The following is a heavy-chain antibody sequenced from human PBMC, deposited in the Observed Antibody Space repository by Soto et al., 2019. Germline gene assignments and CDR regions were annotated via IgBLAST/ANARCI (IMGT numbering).Heavy chain of an antibody. CDR3: ARARGYSGYDLI. CDR1: GVSVNSENYY. J-gene: IGHJ4*02. Sequence: QVQLQESGPGLVKPSETLSLTCSVSGVSVNSENYYWNWIRQPPGKGLEWIGYINDSGRTNYNPSLKSRVSISVDTSKNQFSLTLNSVTAADTALYFCARARGYSGYDLIWVQGALVTVSP. CDR2: INDSGRT. D-gene: IGHD5-12*01. V-gene: IGHV4-61*01.